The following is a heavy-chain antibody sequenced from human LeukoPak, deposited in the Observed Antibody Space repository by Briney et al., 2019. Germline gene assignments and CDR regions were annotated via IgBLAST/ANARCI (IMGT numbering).Heavy chain of an antibody. D-gene: IGHD5-18*01. V-gene: IGHV3-23*01. Sequence: GGSLRLSCAASRFSFNSYVMSWVRQAPGKGLECVSGISATGDNTYYADSVKGRFTISRDNSKNTLYLQMNSLRVEDTAVYYCAKVSGRIQIWPQPFGDGMDVWGQGTTVTVSS. CDR1: RFSFNSYV. CDR3: AKVSGRIQIWPQPFGDGMDV. J-gene: IGHJ6*02. CDR2: ISATGDNT.